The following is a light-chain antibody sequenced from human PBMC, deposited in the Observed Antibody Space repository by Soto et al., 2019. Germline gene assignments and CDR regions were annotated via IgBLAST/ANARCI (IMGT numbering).Light chain of an antibody. J-gene: IGKJ2*01. Sequence: DTQMTQSPSSLSASVGDSVTISCRASETIKTYLNWYQQKPGKAPKLLIFATTFLQPGVPSRFSGGGSETDFSLTISSLQPEDFASYFCQQSYTTPYTFGQGTKLEMK. CDR2: ATT. CDR3: QQSYTTPYT. V-gene: IGKV1-39*01. CDR1: ETIKTY.